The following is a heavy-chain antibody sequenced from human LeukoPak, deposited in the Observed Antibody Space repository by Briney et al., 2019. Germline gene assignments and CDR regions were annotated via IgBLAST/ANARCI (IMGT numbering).Heavy chain of an antibody. Sequence: GGSLRLSCAASAFTFSRDDMAWVRQPPGKRPEWISSISGNGAGTHYIDSVRGRFIISRDNSKHTVYLQMNSLRAEDTAIYYCAREDSSMVLSLDYWGQGTLVTVSS. CDR2: ISGNGAGT. CDR1: AFTFSRDD. CDR3: AREDSSMVLSLDY. J-gene: IGHJ4*02. D-gene: IGHD5-18*01. V-gene: IGHV3-23*01.